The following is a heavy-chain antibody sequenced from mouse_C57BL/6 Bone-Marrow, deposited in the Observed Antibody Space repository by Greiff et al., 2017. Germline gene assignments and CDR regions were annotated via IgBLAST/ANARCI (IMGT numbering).Heavy chain of an antibody. CDR3: ALIYYYGSSYGNYAMDY. Sequence: EVMLVESVAELVRPGASVKLSCTASGFNIKNTYMPWVKPRPEQGLAWIGRIDPANGNTKYAPKFPGKATLTSDTSSITAYLQLSSLTSEDTAIEYCALIYYYGSSYGNYAMDYWGQGTSVTVSS. J-gene: IGHJ4*01. V-gene: IGHV14-3*01. D-gene: IGHD1-1*01. CDR2: IDPANGNT. CDR1: GFNIKNTY.